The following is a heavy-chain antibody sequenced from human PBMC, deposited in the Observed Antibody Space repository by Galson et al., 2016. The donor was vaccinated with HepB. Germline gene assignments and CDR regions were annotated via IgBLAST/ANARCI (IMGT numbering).Heavy chain of an antibody. Sequence: CAISGDSVSTNSATWNWIRQSPSRGLEWLGRTYYRSMWYNHYADSVKGRMAIDADTSKNQFSLQLNSVTPEDTAIYYCARVGAPHGEHYLYGLDVWGQGTTVTVSS. CDR2: TYYRSMWYN. J-gene: IGHJ6*02. CDR1: GDSVSTNSAT. CDR3: ARVGAPHGEHYLYGLDV. V-gene: IGHV6-1*01. D-gene: IGHD2-21*01.